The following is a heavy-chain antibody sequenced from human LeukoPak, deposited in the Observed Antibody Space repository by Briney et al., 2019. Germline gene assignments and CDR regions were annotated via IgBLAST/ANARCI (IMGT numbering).Heavy chain of an antibody. CDR3: ARDPGVVTPLAFDI. V-gene: IGHV3-33*01. CDR2: IWYDGSNK. D-gene: IGHD4-23*01. CDR1: GFTFSSYG. Sequence: GGSLRLSCAASGFTFSSYGMHWVRQAPGKGLEWVAVIWYDGSNKYYADSVKGRFTISRDNSKNTLYLQMNSLRAEDTAVYYCARDPGVVTPLAFDIWGQGTMVTVSS. J-gene: IGHJ3*02.